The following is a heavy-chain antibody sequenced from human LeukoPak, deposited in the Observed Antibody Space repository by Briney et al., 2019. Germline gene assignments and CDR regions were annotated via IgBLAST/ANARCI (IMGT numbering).Heavy chain of an antibody. CDR3: VRQAGVS. V-gene: IGHV3-7*01. J-gene: IGHJ5*02. Sequence: GGSLRLSCAVSGFSISNYWMTSVRQAPGKGLEWVANIEGDGSERYYVDSVKGRFTISRDNAKNSLYLQMNSLRAEDTAVYYCVRQAGVSWGQGTLVTVSS. CDR2: IEGDGSER. D-gene: IGHD6-19*01. CDR1: GFSISNYW.